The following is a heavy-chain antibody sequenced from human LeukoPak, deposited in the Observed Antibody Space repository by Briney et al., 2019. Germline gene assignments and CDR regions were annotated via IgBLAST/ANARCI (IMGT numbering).Heavy chain of an antibody. CDR2: IIPILGIA. J-gene: IGHJ4*02. D-gene: IGHD5-12*01. CDR3: ARGGYSGYDYRGVYYFDY. V-gene: IGHV1-69*04. Sequence: GASVKVSCKASGGTFSSYAISWVRQAPGQGLEWMGRIIPILGIANYAQKFQGRVTITADKSTSTAYMELSSLRSEDTAVYYCARGGYSGYDYRGVYYFDYWGQGTLVTVSS. CDR1: GGTFSSYA.